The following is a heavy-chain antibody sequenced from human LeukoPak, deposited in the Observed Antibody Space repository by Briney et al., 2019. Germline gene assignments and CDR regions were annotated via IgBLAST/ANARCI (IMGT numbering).Heavy chain of an antibody. V-gene: IGHV3-48*03. Sequence: GGSLRLSCAASGFTFSSYEMNWVRQAPGKGLEWVSYISDSGSSIDYADSVKGRFTISRDNAKNSLFLQMNSLRDEDTAVYYCARDGAEQNDFDVWGEGTTVTVSS. CDR1: GFTFSSYE. CDR3: ARDGAEQNDFDV. CDR2: ISDSGSSI. D-gene: IGHD1/OR15-1a*01. J-gene: IGHJ6*04.